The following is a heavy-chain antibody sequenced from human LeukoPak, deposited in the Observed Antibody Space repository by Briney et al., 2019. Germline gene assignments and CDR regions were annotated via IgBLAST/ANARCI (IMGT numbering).Heavy chain of an antibody. V-gene: IGHV1-46*01. CDR2: INPSGGSP. CDR3: ARVSVAATYFRAFDI. Sequence: ASVKVSCKAAGYTFSSYYMHWLRQAPGQGLEWMGIINPSGGSPTYAQNFQGRVTMTRDTSTSTVYMDLRSLRSEDTAVYYCARVSVAATYFRAFDIWGQGTLVTVSS. J-gene: IGHJ3*02. CDR1: GYTFSSYY. D-gene: IGHD1-26*01.